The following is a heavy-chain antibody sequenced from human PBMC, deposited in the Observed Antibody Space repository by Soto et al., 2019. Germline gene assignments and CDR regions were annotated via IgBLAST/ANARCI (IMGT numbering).Heavy chain of an antibody. V-gene: IGHV4-59*01. Sequence: SETLSLTCTVSGGSISSDYWNWIRQPPGNGLEWIGYIYYSGITNYNPSLKSRVTISVDTSKNQFSLKLTSVTAADTAVYYCARGHDNYFDYWGQGTLVTVSS. CDR2: IYYSGIT. D-gene: IGHD3-9*01. CDR1: GGSISSDY. J-gene: IGHJ4*02. CDR3: ARGHDNYFDY.